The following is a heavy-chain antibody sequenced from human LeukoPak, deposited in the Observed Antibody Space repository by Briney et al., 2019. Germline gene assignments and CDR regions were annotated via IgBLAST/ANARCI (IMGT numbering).Heavy chain of an antibody. J-gene: IGHJ4*02. D-gene: IGHD1-7*01. CDR3: ARDDGITGTTYDY. CDR2: IIPILGIA. Sequence: SVKVSCKASGGTFSSYTISWVRQAPGQGLEWMGRIIPILGIANYAQKYQGRVTITADKSTSTAYMELSSLRSEDTAVYYCARDDGITGTTYDYWGQGTLVTVSS. V-gene: IGHV1-69*04. CDR1: GGTFSSYT.